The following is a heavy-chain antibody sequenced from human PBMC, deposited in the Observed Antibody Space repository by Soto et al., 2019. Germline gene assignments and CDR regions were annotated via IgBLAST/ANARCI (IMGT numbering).Heavy chain of an antibody. CDR1: GFTVIRDY. Sequence: EEQLVETGGGLIQPGGSLRLSCAVSGFTVIRDYMNWVRQAPGKGLEWVSVIYSGGTTYHAYSVKGRFTISRDNSGNTLFLQTNSLRAEDTAMYYCARSTEWNAFDLWGQGTMVTVSS. CDR3: ARSTEWNAFDL. J-gene: IGHJ3*01. V-gene: IGHV3-53*02. CDR2: IYSGGTT. D-gene: IGHD3-3*01.